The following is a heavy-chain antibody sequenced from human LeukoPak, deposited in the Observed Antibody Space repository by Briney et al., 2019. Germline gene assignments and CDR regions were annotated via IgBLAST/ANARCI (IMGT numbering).Heavy chain of an antibody. J-gene: IGHJ6*03. CDR2: VDHTGST. CDR3: ARGRVSSSTWYSTYYYYFYMDV. Sequence: SETLSLTCTVSGGSISSYYWTWIRQPPGKGLEWIGYVDHTGSTNFNPSLNGRVSISRDTTKNLFSLRLRSVPAADTAVYFCARGRVSSSTWYSTYYYYFYMDVWGKGTTVTVSS. D-gene: IGHD1-1*01. V-gene: IGHV4-59*01. CDR1: GGSISSYY.